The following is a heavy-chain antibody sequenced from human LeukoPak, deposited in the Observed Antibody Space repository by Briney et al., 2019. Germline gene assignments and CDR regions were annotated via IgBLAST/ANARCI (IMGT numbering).Heavy chain of an antibody. CDR1: RGSISRTSYS. CDR3: ARLRFSSDSSGYNYFDY. Sequence: SDTLSLTCSVSRGSISRTSYSWGWIRQPPGTGLESIGNIYYTGTAYHNPSLKSRVTISLDTSKSHFSLNLSSATAAGTAIYYCARLRFSSDSSGYNYFDYWGPGTLITVSS. D-gene: IGHD3-22*01. J-gene: IGHJ4*02. V-gene: IGHV4-39*07. CDR2: IYYTGTA.